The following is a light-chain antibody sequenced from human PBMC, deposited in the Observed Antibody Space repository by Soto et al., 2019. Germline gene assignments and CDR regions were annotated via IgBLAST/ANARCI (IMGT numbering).Light chain of an antibody. Sequence: DIQMTQSPSTLSGSVGDRVTITCRASQTISSWLAWYQQKPGKAPKLLIYKASTLKSGVPSRFSGSGSGTEFTLTISSLQPEDFAVYYCQQYNEWPPFTFGQGTRLEIK. J-gene: IGKJ5*01. CDR2: KAS. CDR3: QQYNEWPPFT. V-gene: IGKV1-5*03. CDR1: QTISSW.